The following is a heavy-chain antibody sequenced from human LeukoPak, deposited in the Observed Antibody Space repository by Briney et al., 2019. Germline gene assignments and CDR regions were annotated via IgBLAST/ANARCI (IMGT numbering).Heavy chain of an antibody. CDR2: IYSGGST. J-gene: IGHJ4*02. D-gene: IGHD3-10*01. CDR1: GFTVSSNY. CDR3: ARDRVAMVRGVNDLDY. V-gene: IGHV3-53*05. Sequence: GSLRLSCAASGFTVSSNYMSWVRQAPGKGLEWVSVIYSGGSTYYADSVKGRFTISRDNSKNTLYLQMNSLRAEDTAVYYCARDRVAMVRGVNDLDYWGQGTLVTVSS.